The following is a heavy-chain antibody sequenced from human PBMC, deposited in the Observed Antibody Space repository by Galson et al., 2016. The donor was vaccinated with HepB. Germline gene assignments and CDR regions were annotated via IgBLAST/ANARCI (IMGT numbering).Heavy chain of an antibody. D-gene: IGHD4-17*01. CDR1: GDSVSTNSAA. J-gene: IGHJ2*01. CDR2: TYYRSKWYN. V-gene: IGHV6-1*01. Sequence: CAISGDSVSTNSAAWNWIRQPPSRGLEWLGRTYYRSKWYNDYAVSVKSRITINPETSKNQFSLQLNSVTPEDTAIYYCARDLGASWYFDLWGRGTLVPVSS. CDR3: ARDLGASWYFDL.